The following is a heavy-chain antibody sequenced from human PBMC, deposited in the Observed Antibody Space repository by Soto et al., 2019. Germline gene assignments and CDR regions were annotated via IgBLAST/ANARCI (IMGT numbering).Heavy chain of an antibody. J-gene: IGHJ6*03. D-gene: IGHD2-15*01. V-gene: IGHV1-69*02. CDR3: ARGVVVVAATHDYYYYMDV. CDR1: EGTSSSYT. CDR2: IIPILGIA. Sequence: ASVKVSCKASEGTSSSYTISWVRQAPGQGLEWMGRIIPILGIANYAQKFQGRVTITADKSTSTAYMELSSLRSEDTAVYYCARGVVVVAATHDYYYYMDVWGKGTTVTVSS.